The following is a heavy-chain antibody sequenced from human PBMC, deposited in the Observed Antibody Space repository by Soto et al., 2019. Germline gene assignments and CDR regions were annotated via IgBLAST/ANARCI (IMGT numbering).Heavy chain of an antibody. V-gene: IGHV4-34*01. CDR1: GGSFSGYY. CDR2: INHSGST. CDR3: ARVTTVIYKHFDY. J-gene: IGHJ4*02. Sequence: QVQLQQWGAGLLKPSETLSLTCAVYGGSFSGYYWSWIRQPPGKGLEWIGEINHSGSTNYNPSLKSRVTISVDTSKNQFSLKLSSVTAADTAVYYCARVTTVIYKHFDYWGQGTLVTVSS. D-gene: IGHD4-17*01.